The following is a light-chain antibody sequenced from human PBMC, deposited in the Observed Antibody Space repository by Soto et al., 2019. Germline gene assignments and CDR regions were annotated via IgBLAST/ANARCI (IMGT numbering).Light chain of an antibody. CDR1: SSDVGSYNY. Sequence: QSVLTQPASVSGSPGQSITISCTGTSSDVGSYNYVSWYQQHPGRAPQLMIYEVSNRPSGLSDRFSGSKSGNTASLTISGLQAEDEADYYCSSYTSSSTYVFGTGTKLTVL. V-gene: IGLV2-14*01. CDR3: SSYTSSSTYV. CDR2: EVS. J-gene: IGLJ1*01.